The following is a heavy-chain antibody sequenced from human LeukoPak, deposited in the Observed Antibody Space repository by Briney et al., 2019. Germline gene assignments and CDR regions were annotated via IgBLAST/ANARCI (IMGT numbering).Heavy chain of an antibody. D-gene: IGHD3-10*01. CDR2: INQDGVEK. J-gene: IGHJ4*02. CDR1: GFSFSAYW. V-gene: IGHV3-7*03. CDR3: AGRYFDC. Sequence: GGSLRLSCAASGFSFSAYWMHWVRQAPGKGLEWVANINQDGVEKYYVASVRGRFTISRDNDKNSLYLQMNSLRAEDTAVYYCAGRYFDCWGQGTLVTVST.